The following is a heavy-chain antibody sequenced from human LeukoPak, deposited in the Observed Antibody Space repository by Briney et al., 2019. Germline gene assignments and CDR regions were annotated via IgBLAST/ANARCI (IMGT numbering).Heavy chain of an antibody. CDR2: IIPIFGTA. CDR1: GGTFSSYA. J-gene: IGHJ4*02. CDR3: ARARSTSCYRLDY. D-gene: IGHD2-2*01. V-gene: IGHV1-69*05. Sequence: SVKVSCKASGGTFSSYAISWVRQAPGQGLEWMGGIIPIFGTANYAQKFQGRVTMTTDTSTSTAYMELRSLRSDDTAVYYCARARSTSCYRLDYWGQGTLVTVSS.